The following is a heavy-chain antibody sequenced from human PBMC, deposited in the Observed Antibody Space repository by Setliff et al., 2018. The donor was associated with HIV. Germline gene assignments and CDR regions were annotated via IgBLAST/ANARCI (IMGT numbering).Heavy chain of an antibody. J-gene: IGHJ4*02. CDR1: GLTFSNCG. D-gene: IGHD1-20*01. CDR3: AKDKGGYNWNYFDY. V-gene: IGHV3-30*02. CDR2: IRSDGSNK. Sequence: GGSLRLSCATSGLTFSNCGMHWVRQAPGKGLEWVASIRSDGSNKYYADSVTGRFTISRDDSKNTLYLQMNSLRAEDTAVYYCAKDKGGYNWNYFDYWGPGTQVTVSS.